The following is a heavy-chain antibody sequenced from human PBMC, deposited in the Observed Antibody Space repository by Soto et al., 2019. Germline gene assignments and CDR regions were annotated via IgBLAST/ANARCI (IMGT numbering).Heavy chain of an antibody. J-gene: IGHJ3*01. CDR1: GYTFTSYD. V-gene: IGHV1-8*01. CDR3: VRGIK. Sequence: QVQLVQSGAAQKRPGASVRVSYKASGYTFTSYDINWVRQATGHGREWLGWMNPNSGNTGSAQKFQGRITLTRRTHPSTAYMELTSLSSEDTAGYCCVRGIKWGQGTMVTVSS. CDR2: MNPNSGNT.